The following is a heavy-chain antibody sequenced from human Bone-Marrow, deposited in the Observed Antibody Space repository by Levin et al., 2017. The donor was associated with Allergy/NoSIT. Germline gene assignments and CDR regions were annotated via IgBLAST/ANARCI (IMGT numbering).Heavy chain of an antibody. J-gene: IGHJ4*02. D-gene: IGHD6-13*01. Sequence: GGSLRLSCAASGFTFNTYWMTWVRQAPGKGLEWVANIKQDGSEEYYVDSVKGRFTISRDNAKNSLYLQMNSLRAEDTAVYYCTRGGSDSSWYWVYWGQGALLTVSS. CDR1: GFTFNTYW. CDR2: IKQDGSEE. CDR3: TRGGSDSSWYWVY. V-gene: IGHV3-7*01.